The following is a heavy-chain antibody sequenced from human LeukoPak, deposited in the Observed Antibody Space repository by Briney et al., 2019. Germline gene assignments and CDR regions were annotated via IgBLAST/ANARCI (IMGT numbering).Heavy chain of an antibody. V-gene: IGHV3-33*06. CDR1: GFAFSSYG. Sequence: GALSLSCAASGFAFSSYGMHWVRQAPGKGLELVAVIWYYGSNKFYADSVKGRFTISRDNSKNTLYLQMNSLRAEDTAVYYCAKGPIQRSGGLRRVYYFDYWGQGTLVTVSS. J-gene: IGHJ4*02. CDR2: IWYYGSNK. CDR3: AKGPIQRSGGLRRVYYFDY. D-gene: IGHD5-12*01.